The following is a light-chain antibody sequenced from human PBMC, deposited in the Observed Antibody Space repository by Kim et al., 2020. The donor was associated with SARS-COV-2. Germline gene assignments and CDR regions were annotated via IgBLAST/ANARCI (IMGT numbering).Light chain of an antibody. CDR2: DVS. V-gene: IGLV2-14*03. J-gene: IGLJ2*01. CDR3: SSYTSSHTVV. CDR1: SSDVGGYNY. Sequence: GQTITISCTGTSSDVGGYNYVSWYQKQPGKAPKLMIYDVSNRPSGVSNRFSGSKSVNTASLTISGLQAEDEADYYCSSYTSSHTVVFGGGTQLTVL.